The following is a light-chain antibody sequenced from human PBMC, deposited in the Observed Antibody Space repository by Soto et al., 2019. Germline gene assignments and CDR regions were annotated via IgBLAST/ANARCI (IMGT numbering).Light chain of an antibody. CDR2: KIS. CDR1: QSLVPSDGNTY. J-gene: IGKJ5*01. CDR3: SQATQFPIT. V-gene: IGKV2-24*01. Sequence: DIVMTQTPLSSPVTLGQPASISCRSSQSLVPSDGNTYLSWFQQRPGQPPRPLIYKISNRFSGVPDRFSGSGSGTDFTLKISRVEVEDVGTYYCSQATQFPITFGQGTRLEI.